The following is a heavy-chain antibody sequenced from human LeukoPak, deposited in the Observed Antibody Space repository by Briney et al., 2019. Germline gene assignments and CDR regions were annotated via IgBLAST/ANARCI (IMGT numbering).Heavy chain of an antibody. CDR2: IYHSGGT. Sequence: SETLSLTCAVSGYSISSAYYWGWIRQPPGKGLEWIGSIYHSGGTYYNPSLKSRVTISVDTSKNHFSLKLSSVTAADTAVYYCARDADYIDPWGQGTLVIVSS. D-gene: IGHD4-11*01. V-gene: IGHV4-38-2*02. J-gene: IGHJ5*02. CDR3: ARDADYIDP. CDR1: GYSISSAYY.